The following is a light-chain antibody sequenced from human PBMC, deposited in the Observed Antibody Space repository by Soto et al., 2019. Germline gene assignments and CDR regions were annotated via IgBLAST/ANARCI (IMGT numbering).Light chain of an antibody. J-gene: IGLJ3*02. CDR2: DVD. CDR3: CSYAGSHTWV. Sequence: QSALTQTRSESGSPGQSVTMSCSGTSSDVGASDSVSWYQQHPGRAPKLMVHDVDKRPSGVPDRFSGSKSGNTASLTISGLQSEDEGDYYCCSYAGSHTWVFGGGTKLTVL. V-gene: IGLV2-11*01. CDR1: SSDVGASDS.